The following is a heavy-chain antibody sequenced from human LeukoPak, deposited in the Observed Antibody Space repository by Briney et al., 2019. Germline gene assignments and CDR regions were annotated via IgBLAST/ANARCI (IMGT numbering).Heavy chain of an antibody. J-gene: IGHJ4*02. D-gene: IGHD5-18*01. V-gene: IGHV3-9*01. CDR3: AKLWIQLWLLDY. CDR1: GFTFDGYA. Sequence: GRSLRLSCAASGFTFDGYAMHWVRQAPGKGLEWVSGISRSGGSIDYADSVKGRFTISRDNAKNSLYLQMNSLRAEDTAVYYCAKLWIQLWLLDYWGQGNLVTVSS. CDR2: ISRSGGSI.